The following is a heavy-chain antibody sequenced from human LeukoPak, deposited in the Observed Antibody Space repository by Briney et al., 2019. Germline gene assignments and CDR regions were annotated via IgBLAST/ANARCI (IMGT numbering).Heavy chain of an antibody. CDR1: GYTFTGHH. CDR3: AREGPEGSSWYRRFDP. CDR2: VNPNSGGT. Sequence: ASVKGSCQASGYTFTGHHMDRGGQVPGQRAEWVGWVNPNSGGTNYAQKFQGRVTMTRDTSISTAYMELSRLRSDDTAVYYCAREGPEGSSWYRRFDPWGQGTLVTVSS. V-gene: IGHV1-2*02. D-gene: IGHD6-13*01. J-gene: IGHJ5*02.